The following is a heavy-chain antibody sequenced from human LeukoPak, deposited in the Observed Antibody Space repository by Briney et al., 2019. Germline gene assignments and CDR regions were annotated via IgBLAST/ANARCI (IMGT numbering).Heavy chain of an antibody. CDR1: GFTFSNAW. CDR2: IKRKGDDGTI. D-gene: IGHD3/OR15-3a*01. V-gene: IGHV3-15*01. Sequence: GGSLRLPCAASGFTFSNAWMSWGRHAPGRGLEAGGRIKRKGDDGTIDYAAPVEGRLSVCRDDSKNMLYLQMNSLKSEDTAVYYCTAGTGRSDFDYWGQGTLVTVSS. J-gene: IGHJ4*02. CDR3: TAGTGRSDFDY.